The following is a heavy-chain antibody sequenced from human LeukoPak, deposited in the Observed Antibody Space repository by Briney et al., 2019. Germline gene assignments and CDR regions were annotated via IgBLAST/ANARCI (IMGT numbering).Heavy chain of an antibody. CDR2: IYYSGST. CDR3: ARAVVVVPAAPYNWFDH. Sequence: SETLSLTCTVSGGSISSYYWSWIRQPPGKGLEWIGYIYYSGSTNYNPSLKSRVTISVDTSKNQFSLKLSSVTAADTAVYYCARAVVVVPAAPYNWFDHWGQGTLVTVSS. J-gene: IGHJ5*02. CDR1: GGSISSYY. D-gene: IGHD2-2*01. V-gene: IGHV4-59*01.